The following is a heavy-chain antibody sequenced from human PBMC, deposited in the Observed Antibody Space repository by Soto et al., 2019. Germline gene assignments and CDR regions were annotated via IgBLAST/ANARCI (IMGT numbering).Heavy chain of an antibody. J-gene: IGHJ5*02. CDR3: AHRPAVGATRYSWFDR. D-gene: IGHD1-26*01. CDR1: GFSLSSRGVG. Sequence: SGPTLLNPTQTLTLTCTFSGFSLSSRGVGVGWIRQPPGKALEWLAPIYWDDDKRYSPSLKSRLTITKDTSKNQSVLTMTNIEPVDQATSYCAHRPAVGATRYSWFDRWGQESLV. V-gene: IGHV2-5*02. CDR2: IYWDDDK.